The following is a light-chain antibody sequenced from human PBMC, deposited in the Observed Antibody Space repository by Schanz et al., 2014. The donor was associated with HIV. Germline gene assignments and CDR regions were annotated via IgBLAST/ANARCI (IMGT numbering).Light chain of an antibody. CDR2: DDN. V-gene: IGLV1-51*01. J-gene: IGLJ3*02. CDR3: AAWDDSLNGWV. Sequence: QSVLTQPPSVSAAPGQKVTISCSGSSSDIGDNYVSWYQHLPGTAPKLLIYDDNKRPSGIPDRFSGSKSGTSASLAISGLQSEDEVDYYCAAWDDSLNGWVFGGGTKVTVL. CDR1: SSDIGDNY.